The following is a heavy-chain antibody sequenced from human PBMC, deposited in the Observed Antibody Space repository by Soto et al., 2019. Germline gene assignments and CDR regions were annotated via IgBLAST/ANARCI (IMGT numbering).Heavy chain of an antibody. D-gene: IGHD3-10*01. CDR3: ASEVLWFGEGEGDYYYGMDV. CDR1: GYTFTSYA. J-gene: IGHJ6*02. CDR2: INAGNGNT. V-gene: IGHV1-3*01. Sequence: ASVKVSCKASGYTFTSYAMHWVRQAPGQRLEWMGWINAGNGNTKYSQKFQGRVTITRDTSASTAYMELNSLRSEDTAVYYCASEVLWFGEGEGDYYYGMDVWGQGTTVTVSS.